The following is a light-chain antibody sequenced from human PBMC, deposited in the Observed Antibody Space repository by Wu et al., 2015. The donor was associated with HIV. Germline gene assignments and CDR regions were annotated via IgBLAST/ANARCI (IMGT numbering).Light chain of an antibody. CDR2: DAS. CDR3: LQQYKWPLT. V-gene: IGKV3-11*01. Sequence: EIVLTQSPATLSFSPGERATLFCRASQSVSGTLAWYQQKLGQAPRLLIYDASNRATGIPDRFSGGGSVTDFTLTIDSLEPEDSAIHYCLQQYKWPLTFGQGTRLEIK. J-gene: IGKJ5*01. CDR1: QSVSGT.